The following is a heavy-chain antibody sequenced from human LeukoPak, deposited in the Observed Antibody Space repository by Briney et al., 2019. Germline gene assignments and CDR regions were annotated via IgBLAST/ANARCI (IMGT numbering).Heavy chain of an antibody. D-gene: IGHD3-16*02. J-gene: IGHJ4*02. V-gene: IGHV4-39*07. CDR1: GGSVSNGSYY. Sequence: SETLSLTCTVSGGSVSNGSYYWGWIRQPPGKGLECIGSIYHSGSTNYNPSLKSRVTISVDTSKNQFSLKLSSVTAADTAVYYCARVTFGGVIVPPRFDYWGQGTLVTVSS. CDR2: IYHSGST. CDR3: ARVTFGGVIVPPRFDY.